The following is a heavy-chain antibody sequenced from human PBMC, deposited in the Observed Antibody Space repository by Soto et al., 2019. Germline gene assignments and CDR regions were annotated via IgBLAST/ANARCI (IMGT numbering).Heavy chain of an antibody. CDR2: IIPILGIA. D-gene: IGHD2-15*01. J-gene: IGHJ5*02. CDR3: ARGGVVVAATPWFDP. Sequence: QVQLVQSGAEVKKPGSSVKVSCKASGGTFSSYTISWVRQAPGQGLEWMGRIIPILGIANYAQKFQGRVTITADKSTSTAYMELSSLRSEDTAVYHCARGGVVVAATPWFDPWGQGTLVTVSS. CDR1: GGTFSSYT. V-gene: IGHV1-69*02.